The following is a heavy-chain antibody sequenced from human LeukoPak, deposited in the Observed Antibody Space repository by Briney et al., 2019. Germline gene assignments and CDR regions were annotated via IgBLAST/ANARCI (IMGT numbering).Heavy chain of an antibody. CDR2: IYSGGST. CDR1: GFTVSSNF. CDR3: ALGLVTDY. D-gene: IGHD3-9*01. V-gene: IGHV3-66*01. Sequence: GGSLRLSCAASGFTVSSNFMGWVRHAPGKGLEWVSVIYSGGSTYYADSVKGRFTISRDNSKNTLYLQMNSLRVEDTAVYYCALGLVTDYWGQGTLVTVSS. J-gene: IGHJ4*02.